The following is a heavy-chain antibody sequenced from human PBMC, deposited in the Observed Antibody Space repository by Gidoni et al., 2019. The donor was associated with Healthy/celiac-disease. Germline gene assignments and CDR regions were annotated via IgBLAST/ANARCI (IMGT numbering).Heavy chain of an antibody. J-gene: IGHJ6*02. CDR3: ARAPIVGASRVNYYYGMDV. CDR1: GYTFTSYA. Sequence: QVQLVQSGAEVKKPGASVKVSCKASGYTFTSYAMHWVRQAPGQRLEWMGWINAGNGNTKYSQKFQGRVTITRDTSASTAYMELSSLRSEDTAVYYCARAPIVGASRVNYYYGMDVWGQGTTVTVSS. V-gene: IGHV1-3*01. D-gene: IGHD1-26*01. CDR2: INAGNGNT.